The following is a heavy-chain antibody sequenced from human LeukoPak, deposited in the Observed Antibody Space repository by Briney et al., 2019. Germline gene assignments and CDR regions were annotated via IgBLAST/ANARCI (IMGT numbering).Heavy chain of an antibody. D-gene: IGHD5-18*01. CDR3: ARDNTANGPFDN. V-gene: IGHV1-46*01. J-gene: IGHJ4*02. Sequence: ASVKVSCKASGYSFTSYYMHWVRQAPGQGLEWMGIIDPSGGSTSYAQKFQGRVTMTRDTSTSTVYMELSSLRSEDTAVYYCARDNTANGPFDNWGQGTLVTVSS. CDR2: IDPSGGST. CDR1: GYSFTSYY.